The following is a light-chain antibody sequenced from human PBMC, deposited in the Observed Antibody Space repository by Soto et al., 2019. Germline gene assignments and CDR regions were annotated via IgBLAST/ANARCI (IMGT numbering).Light chain of an antibody. J-gene: IGKJ1*01. V-gene: IGKV3-15*01. CDR2: DAS. CDR1: QSVRSN. Sequence: EIVMTQSPVTLSVSPGERATLSCRASQSVRSNLAWYQQKPGQAPRLLMYDASTRATGIPARFSGSGSGTEFTLPISSLQSEDFAVYYCQQCNYWPPWTFGQATKVEIK. CDR3: QQCNYWPPWT.